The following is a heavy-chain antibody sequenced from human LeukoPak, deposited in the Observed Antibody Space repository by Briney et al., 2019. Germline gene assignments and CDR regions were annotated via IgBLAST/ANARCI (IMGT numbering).Heavy chain of an antibody. V-gene: IGHV1-69*04. CDR2: IIPILGIA. Sequence: SVKVSCKASGYTFTSYGISWVRQAPGQGLEWMGRIIPILGIANYAQKFQGRVTITADKSTSTAYMELSSLRSEDTAVYYCAREPRDSSGWYRAFDIWGQGTMVTVSS. J-gene: IGHJ3*02. CDR1: GYTFTSYG. D-gene: IGHD6-19*01. CDR3: AREPRDSSGWYRAFDI.